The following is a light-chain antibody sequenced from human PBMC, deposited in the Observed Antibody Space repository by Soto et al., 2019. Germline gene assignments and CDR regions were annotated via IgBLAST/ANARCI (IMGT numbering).Light chain of an antibody. CDR1: QIVGSSF. V-gene: IGKV3-20*01. Sequence: EIVLTQSPGTLSLSPGERATLSCRASQIVGSSFLAWYQHKPGQAPRLLIYGASSRATGIPDRFSGSGSGTDFTLTISRLEPEDFAVYFCQQYGDSPFTFGPGTKVDVK. CDR3: QQYGDSPFT. CDR2: GAS. J-gene: IGKJ3*01.